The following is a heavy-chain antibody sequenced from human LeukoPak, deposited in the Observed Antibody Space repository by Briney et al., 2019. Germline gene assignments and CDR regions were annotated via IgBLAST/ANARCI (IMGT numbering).Heavy chain of an antibody. CDR1: GGTFSSYA. D-gene: IGHD6-6*01. CDR3: ARTVSSLRTAFDI. CDR2: IIPIFGTA. V-gene: IGHV1-69*01. J-gene: IGHJ3*02. Sequence: ASVKVSCKASGGTFSSYAISWVRQAPGQGLEWMGGIIPIFGTANYAQKFQGRVTITADESTSTAYMELSSLRSEDTAVCYCARTVSSLRTAFDIWGQGTMVTVSS.